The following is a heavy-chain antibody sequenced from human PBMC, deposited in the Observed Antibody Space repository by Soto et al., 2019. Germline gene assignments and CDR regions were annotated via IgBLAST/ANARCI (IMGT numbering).Heavy chain of an antibody. CDR2: ISATGTTT. CDR1: EFSFSSYA. CDR3: ATYSSPFDY. Sequence: EVQLMESGGGLVQPGGSLRLSCAASEFSFSSYALNWVRQAPGKGLEWVSAISATGTTTYYADSVKGRFTISRDNSKRTLFLQMDSLSPEDTAVYYFATYSSPFDYWGQGTLVTVSS. V-gene: IGHV3-23*01. J-gene: IGHJ4*02. D-gene: IGHD6-13*01.